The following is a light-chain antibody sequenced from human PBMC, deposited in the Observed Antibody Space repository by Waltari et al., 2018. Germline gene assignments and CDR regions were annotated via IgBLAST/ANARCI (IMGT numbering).Light chain of an antibody. CDR2: GNN. V-gene: IGLV1-40*01. CDR3: QSFDSNVRGGVV. Sequence: QSILTQPTSVSGAPGQRVTISCTGSSSNTGAGHDVHWYQAFPGTAPKLLINGNNNRPSGVPDRFSGSKSGSSASLAINGLQAEDEADYYCQSFDSNVRGGVVFGGGTKVTVL. J-gene: IGLJ3*02. CDR1: SSNTGAGHD.